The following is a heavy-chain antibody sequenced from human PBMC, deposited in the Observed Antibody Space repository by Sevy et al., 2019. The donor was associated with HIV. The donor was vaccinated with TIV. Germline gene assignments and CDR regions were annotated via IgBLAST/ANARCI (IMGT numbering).Heavy chain of an antibody. D-gene: IGHD2-2*01. CDR2: ISRSGGST. Sequence: GGSLRLSCAASGFTFSNYAMSWVRQAPGKGLEWVSSISRSGGSTYYADSVKGRFTISRDNSKNTLYLQMNSLRAEDTAVYDCAKVDVVVPVADYGMDVWGQGTTVTVSS. V-gene: IGHV3-23*01. J-gene: IGHJ6*02. CDR3: AKVDVVVPVADYGMDV. CDR1: GFTFSNYA.